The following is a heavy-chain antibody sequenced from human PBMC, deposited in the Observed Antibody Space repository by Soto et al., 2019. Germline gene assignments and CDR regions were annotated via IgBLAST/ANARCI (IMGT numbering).Heavy chain of an antibody. CDR1: GFTFSTYA. CDR3: AGRYCTNGVCYTNYYYYIDV. Sequence: VPLLESGGGLVQPGGSLRLSCAASGFTFSTYAMSWVRQAPGKGLEWVSTITTSGGNTYYADSVQGRFTISRDNSKNTLYRQMNSLRAEDTAVYYCAGRYCTNGVCYTNYYYYIDVWGKGTTVTVSS. J-gene: IGHJ6*03. D-gene: IGHD2-8*01. V-gene: IGHV3-23*01. CDR2: ITTSGGNT.